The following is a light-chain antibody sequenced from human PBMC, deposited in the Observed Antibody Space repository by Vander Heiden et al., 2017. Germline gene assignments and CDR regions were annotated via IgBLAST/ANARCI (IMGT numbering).Light chain of an antibody. CDR1: QSFGGW. V-gene: IGKV1-5*03. CDR3: QHHHA. CDR2: RAS. J-gene: IGKJ2*01. Sequence: DIQITQSPSTLSASVGDRVTMSCRASQSFGGWMAWYQQKPGRAPKLLIYRASTLETGVPSRFSGGVSGTEFTLTISSLQPDDIATYYCQHHHAFGPGT.